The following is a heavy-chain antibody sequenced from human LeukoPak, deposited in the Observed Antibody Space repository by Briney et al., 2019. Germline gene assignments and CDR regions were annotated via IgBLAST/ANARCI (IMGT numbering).Heavy chain of an antibody. V-gene: IGHV4-59*08. J-gene: IGHJ4*02. CDR3: ARGVYIAAAQYAY. Sequence: SETLSLTCTVSGGSISSYYWSWIRQPPGKGLEWIGYIYYSGNTNYNPSLKSRVSISLDTSKNQFSLKLSSVTAADTAVYYCARGVYIAAAQYAYWGQGTLVTVSS. CDR2: IYYSGNT. D-gene: IGHD6-13*01. CDR1: GGSISSYY.